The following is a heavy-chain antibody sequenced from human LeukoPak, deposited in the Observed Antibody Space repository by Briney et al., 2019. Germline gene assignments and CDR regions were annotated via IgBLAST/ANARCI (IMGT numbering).Heavy chain of an antibody. CDR2: ISWNGASK. CDR3: VKVRGRLDIETGYYYFDF. CDR1: GLTLDKYS. D-gene: IGHD3-9*01. V-gene: IGHV3-9*01. Sequence: PGGPLILSCAASGLTLDKYSMRWLRHAPGKGVEGVAGISWNGASKGYADSVKGRFTISRDNAKNSLHLQLNTVRAEDTALYYCVKVRGRLDIETGYYYFDFWGQGTLVTVSS. J-gene: IGHJ4*02.